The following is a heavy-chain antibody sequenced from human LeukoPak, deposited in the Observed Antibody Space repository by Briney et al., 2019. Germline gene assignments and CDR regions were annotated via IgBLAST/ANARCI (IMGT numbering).Heavy chain of an antibody. D-gene: IGHD3-22*01. CDR1: GFTFSSYS. Sequence: GGSLRLSCAASGFTFSSYSMNWVRQAPGKGLEWVSSISSSSSYIYYADSVKGRFTISRDNAKNSLYLQMNSLRAEDTAVYYCARSYYYDSSGYVRRDAFDIWGQGTMVTVSS. J-gene: IGHJ3*02. CDR2: ISSSSSYI. CDR3: ARSYYYDSSGYVRRDAFDI. V-gene: IGHV3-21*01.